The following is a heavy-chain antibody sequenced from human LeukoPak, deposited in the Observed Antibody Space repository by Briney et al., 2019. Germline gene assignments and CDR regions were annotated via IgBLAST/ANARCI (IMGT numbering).Heavy chain of an antibody. CDR3: AKVVASIVVVPAAIDY. D-gene: IGHD2-2*01. Sequence: GGSLRLSCAASGFTFSSYAMSWVRQAPGKGLEWVSAISGSGGSTYYADSVKGRFTISRDNSKNTLYLQMNSLRAEDTAVYYCAKVVASIVVVPAAIDYWSQGTLVTVSS. CDR2: ISGSGGST. V-gene: IGHV3-23*01. J-gene: IGHJ4*02. CDR1: GFTFSSYA.